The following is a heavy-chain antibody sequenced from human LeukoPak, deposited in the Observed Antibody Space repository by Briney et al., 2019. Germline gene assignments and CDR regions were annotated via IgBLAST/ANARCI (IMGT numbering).Heavy chain of an antibody. CDR2: ISASKGNT. J-gene: IGHJ3*02. CDR3: ARDLYYCSSTSCQYEDSFDI. Sequence: WASVKVSCKASGYTFPTYGISWVRQAPGQGLEWMGWISASKGNTFYAQKLQGRVTMTTDTSTSTAYMELRSLRSDDTAVYYCARDLYYCSSTSCQYEDSFDIWGQGTKVTVSS. CDR1: GYTFPTYG. V-gene: IGHV1-18*01. D-gene: IGHD2-2*01.